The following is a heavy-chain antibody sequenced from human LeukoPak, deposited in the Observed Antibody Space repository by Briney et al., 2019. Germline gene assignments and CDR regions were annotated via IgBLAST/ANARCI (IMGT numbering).Heavy chain of an antibody. J-gene: IGHJ6*02. CDR3: ARLGSMVRGGYGMDV. CDR1: GYTFTTYR. D-gene: IGHD3-10*01. V-gene: IGHV5-10-1*01. CDR2: IDPSDSYT. Sequence: GESLEISCTTSGYTFTTYRITWVRQVPGKGLEWMGRIDPSDSYTNYSPSFQGHVTISADKSISTAYLQWSSLKASDTAMYYCARLGSMVRGGYGMDVWGQGTTVTVSS.